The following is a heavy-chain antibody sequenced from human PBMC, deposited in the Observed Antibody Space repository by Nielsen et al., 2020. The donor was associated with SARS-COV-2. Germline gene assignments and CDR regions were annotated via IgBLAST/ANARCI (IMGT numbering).Heavy chain of an antibody. V-gene: IGHV3-9*01. D-gene: IGHD3-3*01. CDR2: ISWNSGSI. Sequence: GGSLRLSCAASGFTFDDYGMSWVRQAPGKGLEWVSGISWNSGSIGYADSVKGRFTISRDNAKNSLYLQMNSLRAEDTALYYCAKLEGPTDYWGQGTLVTVSS. J-gene: IGHJ4*02. CDR3: AKLEGPTDY. CDR1: GFTFDDYG.